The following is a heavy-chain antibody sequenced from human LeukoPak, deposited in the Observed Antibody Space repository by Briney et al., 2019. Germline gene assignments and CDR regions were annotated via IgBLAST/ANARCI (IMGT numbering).Heavy chain of an antibody. Sequence: GGSLRLSCAASGFTFISCGMHWVRQAPGKGLEWATFIRYDGSDKYYADSVRGRITISRDNSKNTLYLQMNSLRAEDTALYYLAKDLRGILAGIENWGQGTLVTVSS. CDR2: IRYDGSDK. J-gene: IGHJ4*02. CDR1: GFTFISCG. D-gene: IGHD3-16*01. V-gene: IGHV3-30*02. CDR3: AKDLRGILAGIEN.